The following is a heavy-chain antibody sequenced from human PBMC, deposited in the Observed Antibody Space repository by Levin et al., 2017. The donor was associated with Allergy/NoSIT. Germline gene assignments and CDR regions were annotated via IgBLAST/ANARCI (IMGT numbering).Heavy chain of an antibody. J-gene: IGHJ3*02. CDR2: IYPDDSDS. CDR3: ARRGEDKYDILTGPPDDSFDI. Sequence: RGESLKISCQGLGYAFSRYWIAWVRQKPGKGLEWMGIIYPDDSDSRYSPSFQGQVTISVDKSISTAHLQWSSLKASDTAIYYCARRGEDKYDILTGPPDDSFDIWGRGTMVTVSS. CDR1: GYAFSRYW. D-gene: IGHD3-9*01. V-gene: IGHV5-51*01.